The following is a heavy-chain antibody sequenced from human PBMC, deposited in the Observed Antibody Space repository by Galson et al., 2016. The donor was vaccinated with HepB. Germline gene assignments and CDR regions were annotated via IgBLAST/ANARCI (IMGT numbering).Heavy chain of an antibody. J-gene: IGHJ4*02. CDR2: ITSNGDTV. CDR1: GFTFSTFS. V-gene: IGHV3-11*04. D-gene: IGHD5-24*01. CDR3: ASQEMATINFDY. Sequence: SLRLSCAASGFTFSTFSMSWVRQAPGKGLEWIAYITSNGDTVYYADPVKGRFAISRDNAKNSLFLQMNSLRAEDTALYFCASQEMATINFDYWGQGTLVTVSS.